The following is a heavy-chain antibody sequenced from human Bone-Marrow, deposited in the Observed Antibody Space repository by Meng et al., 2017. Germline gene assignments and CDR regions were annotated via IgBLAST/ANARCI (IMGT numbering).Heavy chain of an antibody. CDR1: GYNFPDYY. CDR3: ARDEDISAAGKLFGDY. Sequence: QGEQVQAGAEVKKPGASVKVSCKPSGYNFPDYYIPWVRQAPGQGLEWMGRIDPKNGDTHYAQKFQGRVTMTGDTSISTAYMDLSGLRSDDTAVYYCARDEDISAAGKLFGDYWGQGTLVTVSS. V-gene: IGHV1-2*06. D-gene: IGHD6-13*01. J-gene: IGHJ4*02. CDR2: IDPKNGDT.